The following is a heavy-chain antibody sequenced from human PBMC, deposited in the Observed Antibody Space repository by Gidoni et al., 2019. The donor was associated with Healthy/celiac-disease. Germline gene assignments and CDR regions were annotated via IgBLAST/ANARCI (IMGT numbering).Heavy chain of an antibody. D-gene: IGHD1-26*01. V-gene: IGHV3-23*01. Sequence: EVQLLESGGGLVQPGGSLRLSCAASGFTFSSYAMSWVRQAPGKGLELVSAISGSGGITYYADSVKGRFTISRDNSKNTLYLQMNSLRAEDTAVYYCANMELPPYYYYGMDVWGQGTTVTVSS. J-gene: IGHJ6*02. CDR2: ISGSGGIT. CDR3: ANMELPPYYYYGMDV. CDR1: GFTFSSYA.